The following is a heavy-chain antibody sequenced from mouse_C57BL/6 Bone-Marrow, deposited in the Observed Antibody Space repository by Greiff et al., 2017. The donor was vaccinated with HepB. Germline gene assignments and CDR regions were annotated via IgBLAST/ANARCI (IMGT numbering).Heavy chain of an antibody. J-gene: IGHJ4*01. CDR2: IRNKANGYTT. CDR1: GFTFTDYY. D-gene: IGHD2-5*01. Sequence: VQLKESGGGLVQPGGSLSLSCAASGFTFTDYYMSWVRQPPGKALEWLGFIRNKANGYTTEYSASVKGRFTISRDNSQSILYLQMNALRAEDSATYYCARYSPSYYSNYYAMDYWGQGTSVTVSS. V-gene: IGHV7-3*01. CDR3: ARYSPSYYSNYYAMDY.